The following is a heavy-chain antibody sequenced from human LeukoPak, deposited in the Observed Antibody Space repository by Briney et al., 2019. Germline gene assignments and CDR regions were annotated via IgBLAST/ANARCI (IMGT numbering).Heavy chain of an antibody. V-gene: IGHV3-64D*09. D-gene: IGHD2-2*01. CDR2: ISSNGGST. Sequence: GGSLRLSCSASGFIFSSYAIHWVRQAPGKGLEYVSGISSNGGSTYYADSVKGRFTISRDNSKNTQYLQMSSLRAEDTAVYYCVKGYCSSTSCYAFDYWGQGTLVTVSS. CDR1: GFIFSSYA. CDR3: VKGYCSSTSCYAFDY. J-gene: IGHJ4*02.